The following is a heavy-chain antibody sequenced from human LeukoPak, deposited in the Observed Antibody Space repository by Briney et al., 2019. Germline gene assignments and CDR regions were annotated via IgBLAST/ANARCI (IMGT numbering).Heavy chain of an antibody. D-gene: IGHD1-1*01. J-gene: IGHJ4*02. CDR3: ARGGGEIWNDNY. CDR1: GFTFSSYS. Sequence: PGGSLRLSCAASGFTFSSYSMNWVRQAPGKGLEWVSSISSSSSYIYYADSVKGRFTISRDNAKNSLYLQMSSLRAEDTAVYYCARGGGEIWNDNYWGQGTLVTVS. V-gene: IGHV3-21*01. CDR2: ISSSSSYI.